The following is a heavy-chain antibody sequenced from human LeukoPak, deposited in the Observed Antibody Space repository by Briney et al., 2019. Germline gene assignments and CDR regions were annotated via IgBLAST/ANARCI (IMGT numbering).Heavy chain of an antibody. Sequence: GASVKVSCKASGYTFTSYDINWVRQATGQGLEWMGWMNPNSGNTGYAQKFQGRVTMTRNTSISTAYMELSSLRSEDTAVYYCARGSENWYYYGSGSYFWFDPWGQGTLVTVSS. J-gene: IGHJ5*02. D-gene: IGHD3-10*01. V-gene: IGHV1-8*01. CDR2: MNPNSGNT. CDR3: ARGSENWYYYGSGSYFWFDP. CDR1: GYTFTSYD.